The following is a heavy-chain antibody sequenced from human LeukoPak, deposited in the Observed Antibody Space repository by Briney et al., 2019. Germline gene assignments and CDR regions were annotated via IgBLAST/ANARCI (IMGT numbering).Heavy chain of an antibody. Sequence: GGSLRLSCAASGFTFSSYSMNWVRQAPGKGLEWVSSISSSSSYIYYADSVKGRFTVSRDNAKNSLYLQMNGLRAEDTAVYYCARDRDSGSSLDYWGQGTLVTVSS. CDR1: GFTFSSYS. J-gene: IGHJ4*02. CDR2: ISSSSSYI. CDR3: ARDRDSGSSLDY. V-gene: IGHV3-21*01. D-gene: IGHD1-26*01.